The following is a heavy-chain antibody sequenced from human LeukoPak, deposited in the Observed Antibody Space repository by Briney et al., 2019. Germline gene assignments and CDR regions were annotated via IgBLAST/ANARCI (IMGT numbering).Heavy chain of an antibody. CDR3: AREIGSSCMDV. Sequence: PSETLSLTCTVSGGSISSSSYYWGWIRQPPGKGLEWIGSIYYSGSTYYNPSLKSRVTISVDTSKNQFSLKLSSVTAADTAVYYCAREIGSSCMDVWGQWTTVTVS. CDR1: GGSISSSSYY. D-gene: IGHD3-10*01. V-gene: IGHV4-39*07. J-gene: IGHJ6*02. CDR2: IYYSGST.